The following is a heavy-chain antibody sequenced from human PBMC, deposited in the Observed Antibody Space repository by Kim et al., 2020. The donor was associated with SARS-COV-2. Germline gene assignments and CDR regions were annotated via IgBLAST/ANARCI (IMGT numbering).Heavy chain of an antibody. CDR2: YN. V-gene: IGHV6-1*01. J-gene: IGHJ4*02. Sequence: YNDYAVSGKSRITINPDTSKNQFSLQLNSVTPEDTAVYYCSRTKAGLFDYWGQGTLVTVSS. CDR3: SRTKAGLFDY. D-gene: IGHD6-13*01.